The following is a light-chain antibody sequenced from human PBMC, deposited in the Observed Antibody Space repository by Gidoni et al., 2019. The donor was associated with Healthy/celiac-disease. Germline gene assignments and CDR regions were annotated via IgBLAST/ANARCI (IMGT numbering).Light chain of an antibody. Sequence: IVMTQPPATLSVSQGERATLSCRASQSVSSNLAWYQQKPGQAPRLLIYAASTRATGIPARFSGSGSGTECTLTISSLQSEDFAVYYCQQYNNWPYTFGQGTKLEIK. CDR2: AAS. J-gene: IGKJ2*01. CDR1: QSVSSN. V-gene: IGKV3-15*01. CDR3: QQYNNWPYT.